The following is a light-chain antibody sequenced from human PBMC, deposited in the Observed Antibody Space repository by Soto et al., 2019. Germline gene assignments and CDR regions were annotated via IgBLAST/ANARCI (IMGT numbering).Light chain of an antibody. V-gene: IGKV1-17*01. Sequence: QMTQSPSSLSSSVVERSIITCRASRDVGSDVSWYQQKPGQAPKLLIYAAYNLYTGVKSRFSGSGSGTDFTLTISSLHPDDFATYYCKQYNSYYPTFGKGNKVDIK. CDR1: RDVGSD. CDR3: KQYNSYYPT. J-gene: IGKJ1*01. CDR2: AAY.